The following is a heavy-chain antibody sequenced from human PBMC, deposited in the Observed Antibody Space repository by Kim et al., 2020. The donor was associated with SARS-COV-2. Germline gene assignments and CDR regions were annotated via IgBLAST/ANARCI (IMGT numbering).Heavy chain of an antibody. V-gene: IGHV1-69*13. CDR2: IIPIFGTA. CDR3: ARVRGYCSSTSCPFDY. J-gene: IGHJ4*02. D-gene: IGHD2-2*01. CDR1: GGTFSSYA. Sequence: SVKVSCKASGGTFSSYAISWVRQAPGQGLEWMGGIIPIFGTANYAQKFQGRVTITADESTSTAYMELSSLRSEDTAVYYCARVRGYCSSTSCPFDYWGQGTLVTVSS.